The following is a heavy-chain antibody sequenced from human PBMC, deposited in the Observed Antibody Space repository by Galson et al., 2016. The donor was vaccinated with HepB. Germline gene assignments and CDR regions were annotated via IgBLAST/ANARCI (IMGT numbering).Heavy chain of an antibody. CDR1: GFTFSSYA. CDR2: ISGSGTST. J-gene: IGHJ6*03. D-gene: IGHD2-8*01. Sequence: SLRLSCAASGFTFSSYAMSWVRQAPGKGLKWVSAISGSGTSTYYADSVKGRFTISRDKSRNTLYLQMNSLRAEDTAVYYCAKAHPFNDYYYYFYMGVWGKGTTVTVSS. V-gene: IGHV3-23*01. CDR3: AKAHPFNDYYYYFYMGV.